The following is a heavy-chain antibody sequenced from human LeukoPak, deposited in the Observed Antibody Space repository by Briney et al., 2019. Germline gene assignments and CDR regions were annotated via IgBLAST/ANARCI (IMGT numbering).Heavy chain of an antibody. V-gene: IGHV3-33*01. J-gene: IGHJ5*02. CDR1: GFTFSSYG. D-gene: IGHD3-3*01. CDR2: IWYDGSNK. Sequence: GGSLRLSCAASGFTFSSYGMHWVRQAPGKGLEWVAVIWYDGSNKYYADSVKGRFTISRDNSKNTLYLQMSSLRSEDTAVYYCARGTYYDFWSGYYESWFDPWGQGTLVTVSS. CDR3: ARGTYYDFWSGYYESWFDP.